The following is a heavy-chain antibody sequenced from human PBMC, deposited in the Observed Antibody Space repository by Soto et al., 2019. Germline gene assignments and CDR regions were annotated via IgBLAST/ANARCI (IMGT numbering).Heavy chain of an antibody. CDR2: FRSGGDDDTT. J-gene: IGHJ4*02. V-gene: IGHV3-23*01. CDR1: GFTFSSYS. Sequence: GGSLRLSCAASGFTFSSYSMSWVRQAPGKGLEWVSGFRSGGDDDTTYYADSVRGRFTISRDNSKNTLFLQMSSLRAEDTAIYYCAKKVNSGSGSQFFDYWGQGTLVT. D-gene: IGHD3-10*01. CDR3: AKKVNSGSGSQFFDY.